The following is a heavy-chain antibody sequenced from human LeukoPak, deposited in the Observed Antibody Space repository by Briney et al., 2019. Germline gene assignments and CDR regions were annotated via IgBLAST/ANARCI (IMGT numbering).Heavy chain of an antibody. CDR3: ARAGGLNYYGGFSEFGY. Sequence: SETLSLTCTVSGGSVSGYYCSWIRQPAGKGLEWIGRIYSTGSTDYNASLKSRVTMSVDTSKNQYSLKLSSVTVADTAVYYCARAGGLNYYGGFSEFGYWGQGTLVTVSS. CDR1: GGSVSGYY. J-gene: IGHJ4*02. D-gene: IGHD4-23*01. CDR2: IYSTGST. V-gene: IGHV4-4*07.